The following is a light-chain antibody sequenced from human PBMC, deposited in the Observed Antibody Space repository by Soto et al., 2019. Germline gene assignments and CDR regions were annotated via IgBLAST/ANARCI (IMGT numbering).Light chain of an antibody. Sequence: QSVLTQPPSVSGAPGQRVTISCTGSGSNIGAGYDVHWYQQLPGTAPKLLIYRNNQRPSGVPDRFSGSKSGTSASLAISGLRSEDEADYYCAAWDDSLSGQVFGGGTKLTVL. J-gene: IGLJ2*01. V-gene: IGLV1-47*01. CDR3: AAWDDSLSGQV. CDR1: GSNIGAGYD. CDR2: RNN.